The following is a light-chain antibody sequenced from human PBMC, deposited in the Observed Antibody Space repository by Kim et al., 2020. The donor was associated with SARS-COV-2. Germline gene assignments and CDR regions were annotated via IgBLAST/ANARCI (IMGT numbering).Light chain of an antibody. CDR2: QDS. J-gene: IGLJ2*01. Sequence: SYELTQPPSVSVSPGQTASITCSGDKLGDKYACWYRQKPGQSPVLVIYQDSKRPSGIPERFSGSNSGNTATLTISGTQAMDEADYYCQAWDSSTVVFGGGTKRGVL. V-gene: IGLV3-1*01. CDR1: KLGDKY. CDR3: QAWDSSTVV.